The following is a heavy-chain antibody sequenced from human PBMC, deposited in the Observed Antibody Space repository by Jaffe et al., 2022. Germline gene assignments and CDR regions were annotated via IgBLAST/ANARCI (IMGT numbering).Heavy chain of an antibody. J-gene: IGHJ6*03. CDR3: AKLYSGYGSGQPGIMDV. V-gene: IGHV3-9*01. Sequence: EVQLVESGGGLVQPGRSLRLSCAASGFTFDDYAMHWVRQAPGKGLEWVSGISWNSGSIGYADSVKGRFTISRDNAKNSLYLQMNSLRAEDTALYYCAKLYSGYGSGQPGIMDVWGKGTTVTVSS. CDR2: ISWNSGSI. D-gene: IGHD5-12*01. CDR1: GFTFDDYA.